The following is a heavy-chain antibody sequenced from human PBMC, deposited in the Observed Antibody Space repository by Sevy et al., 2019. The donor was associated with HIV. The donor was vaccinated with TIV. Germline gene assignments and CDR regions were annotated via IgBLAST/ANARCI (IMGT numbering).Heavy chain of an antibody. CDR3: ARGLGALPGNYYAMDV. D-gene: IGHD6-6*01. V-gene: IGHV3-48*01. J-gene: IGHJ6*02. CDR1: GFIFSSYS. Sequence: GGSLRLSCAASGFIFSSYSMNWVRQAPGKGLEWISYISDSSSPRYYADSVKGRFTISRDNAKNSLYLQMNSLTAEDTAVYYCARGLGALPGNYYAMDVWGQGTTVTVSS. CDR2: ISDSSSPR.